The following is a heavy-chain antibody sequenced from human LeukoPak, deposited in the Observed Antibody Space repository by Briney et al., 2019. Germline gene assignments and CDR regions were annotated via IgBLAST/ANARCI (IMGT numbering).Heavy chain of an antibody. Sequence: SETLSLTCTVSGGSISSYYWSWIRQPPGKGLEWIGYIYYSGSTNYNPSLKSRVTIAVDTSKNQFSLKLSSVTAADTAVYYCARARVDYGGNSPPVRWFDPWGQGTLVTVSS. CDR3: ARARVDYGGNSPPVRWFDP. V-gene: IGHV4-59*01. D-gene: IGHD4-23*01. CDR1: GGSISSYY. J-gene: IGHJ5*02. CDR2: IYYSGST.